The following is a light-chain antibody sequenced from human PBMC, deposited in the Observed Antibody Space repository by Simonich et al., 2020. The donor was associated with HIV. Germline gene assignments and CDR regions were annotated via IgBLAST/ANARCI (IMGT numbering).Light chain of an antibody. CDR3: SSYTSSSTWV. CDR2: DFS. CDR1: SSDVGGYNY. J-gene: IGLJ3*02. V-gene: IGLV2-14*01. Sequence: QSALTQPASVSGSPGQSITISCTGTSSDVGGYNYVSCYQQHPVKAPKLMIYDFSKRPSGVSNRFSGSKSGNTASLTISGLQAEDEADYYCSSYTSSSTWVFGGGTKLTVL.